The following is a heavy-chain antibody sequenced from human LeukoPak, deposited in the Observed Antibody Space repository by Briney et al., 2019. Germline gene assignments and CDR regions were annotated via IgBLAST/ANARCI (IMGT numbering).Heavy chain of an antibody. D-gene: IGHD3-10*01. CDR1: GFTFSDYY. Sequence: GGSLRLSCAASGFTFSDYYMSWIRQAPGKGLEWVSVIYSGGSTYYADSVKGRFTISRDNSKNTLYLQMNSLRAEDTAVYYCARVPSGPGAFDIWGQGTMVTVSS. CDR3: ARVPSGPGAFDI. V-gene: IGHV3-53*01. J-gene: IGHJ3*02. CDR2: IYSGGST.